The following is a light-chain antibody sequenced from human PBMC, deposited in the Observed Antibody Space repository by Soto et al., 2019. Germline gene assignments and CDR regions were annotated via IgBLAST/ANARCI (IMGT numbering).Light chain of an antibody. CDR3: QKYNRPTFT. CDR2: AAS. CDR1: QGISYY. Sequence: DIQMTQSPSSLSASVGDRVTITCRASQGISYYLAWYQQKPGKVPKLLIYAASTLQSGVPSRFSGSGSGTDFTLTISSLQPEDVATYYCQKYNRPTFTFGPGTKVDIK. J-gene: IGKJ3*01. V-gene: IGKV1-27*01.